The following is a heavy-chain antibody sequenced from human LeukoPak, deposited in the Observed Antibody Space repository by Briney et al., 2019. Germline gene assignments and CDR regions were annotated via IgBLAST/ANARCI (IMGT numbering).Heavy chain of an antibody. D-gene: IGHD3-22*01. CDR1: GGSISSYY. CDR2: IYYSGST. J-gene: IGHJ4*02. V-gene: IGHV4-59*01. Sequence: RPSETLSLTCTVSGGSISSYYWSWIRQPPGKGLEWIGYIYYSGSTNYNPSLKSRVTISVDTSKNQFSLKLSSVTAADTAVYYCARSSSWGYYDSSAYYFDYWGQGTLVTVSS. CDR3: ARSSSWGYYDSSAYYFDY.